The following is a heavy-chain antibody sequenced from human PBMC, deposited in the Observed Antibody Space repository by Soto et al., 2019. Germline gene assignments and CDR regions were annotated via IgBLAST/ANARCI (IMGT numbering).Heavy chain of an antibody. V-gene: IGHV3-21*01. CDR1: GFTFSSYS. CDR3: AREKYYGFWSGYLAEHYGMDV. CDR2: ISSSSSYI. Sequence: PGGSLRLSCAASGFTFSSYSMNWVRQAPGKGLEWVSSISSSSSYIYYADSLKGRFTISRDNAKNSLYLQMNSLRAEDTAVYYCAREKYYGFWSGYLAEHYGMDVWGQGTTVTVSS. D-gene: IGHD3-3*01. J-gene: IGHJ6*02.